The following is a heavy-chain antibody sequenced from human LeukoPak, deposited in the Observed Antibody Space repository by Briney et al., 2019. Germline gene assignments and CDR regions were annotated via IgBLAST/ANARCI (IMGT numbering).Heavy chain of an antibody. CDR3: AKDSYCSSTSCPRRPREYYYYGMDV. Sequence: GGSLRLSCVASGFTFSSYAMSWVRQAPGKGLEWVSAISGSGGSTYYADSVKGRFTISRDNSKNTLYLQMNSLRAEDTAVYYCAKDSYCSSTSCPRRPREYYYYGMDVWGQGTTVTVSS. V-gene: IGHV3-23*01. CDR1: GFTFSSYA. J-gene: IGHJ6*02. D-gene: IGHD2-2*01. CDR2: ISGSGGST.